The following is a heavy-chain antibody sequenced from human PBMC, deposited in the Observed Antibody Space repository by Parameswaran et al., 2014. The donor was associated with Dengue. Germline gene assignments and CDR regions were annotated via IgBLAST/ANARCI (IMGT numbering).Heavy chain of an antibody. CDR3: TSLPWEQEDY. D-gene: IGHD1/OR15-1a*01. V-gene: IGHV3-74*01. CDR2: ISPDGSNS. J-gene: IGHJ4*02. Sequence: WIRQPPGKGLVWVSRISPDGSNSIYADFVKGRFTISRDNSKNTLSLQMNSLRAEDTAVYYCTSLPWEQEDYWGPGTLVTVSS.